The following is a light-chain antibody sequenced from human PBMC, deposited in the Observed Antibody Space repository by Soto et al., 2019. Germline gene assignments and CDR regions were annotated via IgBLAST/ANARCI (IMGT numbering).Light chain of an antibody. J-gene: IGKJ1*01. Sequence: DIQMTQSPSTLSASVGDRVTITCRASQSISGSLAWNQQKPGKAPKLLIYEASNLKSGVPSRFSGSGSGTEYTLTISSLQPDDSASYYCQQYNGYWTFGQGTRVEI. CDR2: EAS. V-gene: IGKV1-5*03. CDR3: QQYNGYWT. CDR1: QSISGS.